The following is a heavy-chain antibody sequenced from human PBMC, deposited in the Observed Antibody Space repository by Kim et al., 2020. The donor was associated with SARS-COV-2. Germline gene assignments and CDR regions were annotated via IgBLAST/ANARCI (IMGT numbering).Heavy chain of an antibody. CDR1: GFTFDDYG. J-gene: IGHJ6*02. CDR2: INWNGGST. Sequence: GGSLRLSCAASGFTFDDYGMSWVRQAPGKGLEWVSGINWNGGSTGYADSVKGRFTISRDNAKNSLYLQMNSLRAEDTALYYCASFGGGVRGVPPYYYGMDVWGQGTTVTVSS. CDR3: ASFGGGVRGVPPYYYGMDV. V-gene: IGHV3-20*04. D-gene: IGHD3-10*01.